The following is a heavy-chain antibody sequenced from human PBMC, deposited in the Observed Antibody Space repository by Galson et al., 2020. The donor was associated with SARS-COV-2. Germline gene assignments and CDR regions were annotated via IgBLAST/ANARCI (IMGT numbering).Heavy chain of an antibody. CDR2: IWYDGSNK. J-gene: IGHJ4*02. D-gene: IGHD6-13*01. V-gene: IGHV3-33*01. CDR3: ARPRSSSSWPTYYFDY. Sequence: FSSYGMHWVRQAPGKGLEWVAVIWYDGSNKYYADSVKGRFTISRDNSKNTLYLQMNSLRAEDTAVYYCARPRSSSSWPTYYFDYWGQGTLVTVSS. CDR1: FSSYG.